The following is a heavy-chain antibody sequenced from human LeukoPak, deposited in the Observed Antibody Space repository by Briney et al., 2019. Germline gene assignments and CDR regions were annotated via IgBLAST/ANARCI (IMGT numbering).Heavy chain of an antibody. D-gene: IGHD6-13*01. Sequence: SETLSLTCTVSGGSVSSGSYYWSWIRQPPGKGLEWIGYIYYSGSTNYNPSLKSRVTISVDTSKNQFSLQLNSVTPEDTAVYYCARDLFLGKEVAAAGTNYFDYWGQGTLVTASS. J-gene: IGHJ4*02. CDR3: ARDLFLGKEVAAAGTNYFDY. CDR1: GGSVSSGSYY. V-gene: IGHV4-61*01. CDR2: IYYSGST.